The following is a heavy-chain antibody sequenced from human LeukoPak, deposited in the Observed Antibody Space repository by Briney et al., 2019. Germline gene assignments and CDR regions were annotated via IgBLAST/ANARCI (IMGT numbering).Heavy chain of an antibody. J-gene: IGHJ6*03. CDR3: AKDREGYYMDV. CDR1: GFTFSSYA. Sequence: GGSLRLSCAASGFTFSSYAMSWVRQAPGKGLEWVLSISSNDGSTYYADSVKGRFTISRDNSKNTLFLQMNSLRAEDTAVYYCAKDREGYYMDVWGKGTTVTVSS. V-gene: IGHV3-23*01. CDR2: ISSNDGST. D-gene: IGHD1-26*01.